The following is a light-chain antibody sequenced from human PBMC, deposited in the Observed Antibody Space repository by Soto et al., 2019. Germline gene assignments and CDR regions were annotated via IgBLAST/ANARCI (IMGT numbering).Light chain of an antibody. J-gene: IGKJ4*01. V-gene: IGKV1-39*01. Sequence: IQMTQSPSSLSASVGDRVTITCRASQSISRNFNWYQQKPGKAPELLIYTASNLQSGVPSRFSGSGSGTDLALTISSLQPEDSAVYYCQQSHSSPLSFGGGTKVEFK. CDR1: QSISRN. CDR3: QQSHSSPLS. CDR2: TAS.